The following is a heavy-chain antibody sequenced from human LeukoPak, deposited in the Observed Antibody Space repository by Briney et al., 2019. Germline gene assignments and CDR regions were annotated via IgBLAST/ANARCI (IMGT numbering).Heavy chain of an antibody. J-gene: IGHJ6*03. V-gene: IGHV1-2*02. D-gene: IGHD5-24*01. CDR3: AREVGMATTDYYYYYMDV. CDR1: GYTFTGYY. Sequence: ASVKVSCKASGYTFTGYYMHWVRQAPGQGLEWMGWINPNSGGTNYAQKFQGRVTMARDTSISTAYMELSRLRSDDTAVYYCAREVGMATTDYYYYYMDVWGKGTTVTISS. CDR2: INPNSGGT.